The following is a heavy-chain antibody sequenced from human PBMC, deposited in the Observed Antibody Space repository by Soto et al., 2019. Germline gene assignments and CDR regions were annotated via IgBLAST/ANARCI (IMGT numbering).Heavy chain of an antibody. CDR2: IYYSGST. J-gene: IGHJ4*02. Sequence: SETLSLTCTVSGGSISSGGYYWSWIRQHPGKGLEWIGYIYYSGSTYYNPSLKSRVTISVDTSKNQFSLKLSSVTAADTAVYYWASDSYGSLSLDYWGQGTLVTVSS. D-gene: IGHD5-18*01. CDR3: ASDSYGSLSLDY. V-gene: IGHV4-31*03. CDR1: GGSISSGGYY.